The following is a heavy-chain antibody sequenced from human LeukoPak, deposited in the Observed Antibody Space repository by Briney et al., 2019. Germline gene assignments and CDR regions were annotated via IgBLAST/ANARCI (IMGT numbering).Heavy chain of an antibody. CDR2: FDPEDGET. CDR3: ATDLRGIAAAAPGSFDY. J-gene: IGHJ4*02. V-gene: IGHV1-24*01. Sequence: GASVKVSCKVSGYTLTELSMHWVRQAPGKGLEWMGGFDPEDGETIYAQKFQGRVTRTEDTSTDTAYMELSSLRSEDTAVYYCATDLRGIAAAAPGSFDYWGQGTLVTVSS. D-gene: IGHD6-13*01. CDR1: GYTLTELS.